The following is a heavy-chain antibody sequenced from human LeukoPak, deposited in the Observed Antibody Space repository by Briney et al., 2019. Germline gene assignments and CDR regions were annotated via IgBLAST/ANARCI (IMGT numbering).Heavy chain of an antibody. Sequence: GGSLRLSCAASGFTFSSYSMNWVRQAPGKGLEWVSSISSSSSYIYYADSVKGRFTISRDNAKNSLYLQMNSLRAEDTAVYYCARGAVVTATDFDYWGQGTLVTVSS. J-gene: IGHJ4*02. CDR2: ISSSSSYI. V-gene: IGHV3-21*01. D-gene: IGHD2-21*02. CDR3: ARGAVVTATDFDY. CDR1: GFTFSSYS.